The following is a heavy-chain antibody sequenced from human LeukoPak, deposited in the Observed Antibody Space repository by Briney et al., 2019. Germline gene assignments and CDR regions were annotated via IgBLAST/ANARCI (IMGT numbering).Heavy chain of an antibody. Sequence: GGSLRLSCAASGFRFNTYWMSWVRQAPGKGLEWVANIKQDGNEKYYADSVKGRFTISRDNGKNSLDLQMNSLRADDTAVYYCARALVGAMNWFDPWGQGTLVTVSS. J-gene: IGHJ5*02. CDR1: GFRFNTYW. V-gene: IGHV3-7*01. CDR2: IKQDGNEK. CDR3: ARALVGAMNWFDP. D-gene: IGHD1-26*01.